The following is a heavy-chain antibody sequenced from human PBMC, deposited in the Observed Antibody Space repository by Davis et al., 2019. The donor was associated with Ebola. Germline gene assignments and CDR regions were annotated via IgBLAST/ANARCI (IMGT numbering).Heavy chain of an antibody. V-gene: IGHV1-18*04. D-gene: IGHD3-16*01. CDR1: GYTFKNYV. CDR3: ARTRGMITFGGLGLVGYFDY. CDR2: ITSNNNT. J-gene: IGHJ4*02. Sequence: AASVKVSCKASGYTFKNYVISWVRQAPGQGLEWLGWITSNNNTKSTQSVQGRITMATDTSTSTAYMELQSLRSDDSAVYYCARTRGMITFGGLGLVGYFDYWGQGTLVTVSS.